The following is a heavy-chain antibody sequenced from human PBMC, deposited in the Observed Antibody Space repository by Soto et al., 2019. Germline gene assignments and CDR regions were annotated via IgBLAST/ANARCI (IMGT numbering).Heavy chain of an antibody. CDR1: GGSISGHY. D-gene: IGHD6-19*01. J-gene: IGHJ4*02. V-gene: IGHV4-59*11. Sequence: LSLTCTVSGGSISGHYWIWIRQPPGEGMEWIGYIFYSGSTTYNNNPSLKSRVSISVDTSKNQFYLSLSSVTAADTAVYYCARVGSSGWSPDYWGQGTLVTVSS. CDR2: IFYSGSTTY. CDR3: ARVGSSGWSPDY.